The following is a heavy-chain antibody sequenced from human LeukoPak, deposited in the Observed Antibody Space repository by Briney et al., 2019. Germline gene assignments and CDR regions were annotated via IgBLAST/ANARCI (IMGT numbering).Heavy chain of an antibody. V-gene: IGHV4-34*01. Sequence: SETLSLTCAVYGGSFSGYYWSWIRQPPGKGLEWIGEINHSGSTNYNPSLKSRVTISVDTSKNQFSLKLSSVTAADTAVYYCARSQYYYDSSGYYQMNYYYYYGMDVWGQGTTVTVSS. CDR1: GGSFSGYY. CDR3: ARSQYYYDSSGYYQMNYYYYYGMDV. J-gene: IGHJ6*02. D-gene: IGHD3-22*01. CDR2: INHSGST.